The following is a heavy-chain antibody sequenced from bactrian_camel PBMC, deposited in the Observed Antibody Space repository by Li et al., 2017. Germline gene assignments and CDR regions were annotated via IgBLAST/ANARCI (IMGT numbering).Heavy chain of an antibody. D-gene: IGHD3*01. CDR3: VRERGLDDCATDSWCYDLY. CDR2: INSGGGIT. CDR1: GFSFGSFW. V-gene: IGHV3S25*01. Sequence: QLVESGGGLVQPGGSLRLSCAASGFSFGSFWMYWVRQAPGKGLEWVSHINSGGGITAYTDSVKGRFTISRDNAKNTVTLQMNSLKPEDTAVYYCVRERGLDDCATDSWCYDLYWGQGTQVTVS. J-gene: IGHJ4*01.